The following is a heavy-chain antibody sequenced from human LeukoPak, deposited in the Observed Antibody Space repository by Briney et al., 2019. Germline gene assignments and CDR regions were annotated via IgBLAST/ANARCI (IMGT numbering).Heavy chain of an antibody. CDR3: AKDRVDGSGAYYFDY. J-gene: IGHJ4*02. V-gene: IGHV3-30*18. Sequence: GGSLRLSCAASGFTFSSYGMHWVRQAPGKGLEWVAVISYDGSDKYYADSVKGRFTISRDNSKNTVYLQMNSLRAEDTAVYYCAKDRVDGSGAYYFDYWGQGTLVTVSS. CDR1: GFTFSSYG. D-gene: IGHD2-15*01. CDR2: ISYDGSDK.